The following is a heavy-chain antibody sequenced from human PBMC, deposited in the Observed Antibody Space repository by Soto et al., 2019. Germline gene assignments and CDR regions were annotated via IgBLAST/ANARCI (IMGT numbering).Heavy chain of an antibody. J-gene: IGHJ4*02. V-gene: IGHV1-69*01. D-gene: IGHD3-10*01. CDR3: ARDPFGATQSEY. Sequence: QVQLVQSGAEVKKPGSSVKVSCKTSGGPFRSFAISWVRQAPGQGLEWMGGIIPMFRKPHYAQKFQGRLTITAGESTSTAYMDLGSLRSDDTAMYYCARDPFGATQSEYWGQGTLVTVSS. CDR1: GGPFRSFA. CDR2: IIPMFRKP.